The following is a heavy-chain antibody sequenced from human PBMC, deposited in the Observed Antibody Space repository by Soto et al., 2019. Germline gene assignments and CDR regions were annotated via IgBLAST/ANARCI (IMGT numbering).Heavy chain of an antibody. CDR1: GFPFSSYS. J-gene: IGHJ4*02. V-gene: IGHV3-21*01. Sequence: GGSLRLSCAASGFPFSSYSMNWVRQAPGKGLEWVSSISSSSSYIYYADSVKGRFTISRDNAKNSLYLQMNSLRAEDTAVYYCARDVGMEFDDSSGWYLGFDYWGQGTLVTVSS. CDR2: ISSSSSYI. D-gene: IGHD6-19*01. CDR3: ARDVGMEFDDSSGWYLGFDY.